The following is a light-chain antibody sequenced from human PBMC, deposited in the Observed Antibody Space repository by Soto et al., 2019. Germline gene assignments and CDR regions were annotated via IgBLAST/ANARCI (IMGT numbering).Light chain of an antibody. CDR3: QQYNSYSQT. CDR2: DAS. CDR1: QTISNW. J-gene: IGKJ1*01. V-gene: IGKV1-5*01. Sequence: DIQMTQSPSTLSASVGDRVTITCRASQTISNWLAWYQQKPGKAPKLLIYDASILESGVPSRFSGSGSGTEFTLTISSLQPDDFATYYCQQYNSYSQTFGQGTKVDIK.